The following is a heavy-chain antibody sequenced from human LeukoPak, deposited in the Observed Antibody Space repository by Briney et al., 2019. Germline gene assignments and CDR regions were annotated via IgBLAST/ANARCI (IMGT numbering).Heavy chain of an antibody. V-gene: IGHV3-33*01. CDR2: TWYDGSYK. Sequence: GGSLRLSCAASGFTFSSHGMHWVRQAPGKGLECVAVTWYDGSYKYYADSLKGRFTISRDNSNSTLYLQMNSLRAEDTAVYYCARDKSTSCYYFDYWGQGTLVTVSS. J-gene: IGHJ4*02. CDR1: GFTFSSHG. D-gene: IGHD2-2*01. CDR3: ARDKSTSCYYFDY.